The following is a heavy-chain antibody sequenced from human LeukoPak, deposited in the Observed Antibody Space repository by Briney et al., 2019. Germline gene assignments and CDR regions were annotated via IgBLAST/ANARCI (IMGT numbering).Heavy chain of an antibody. CDR1: GFTFSTYG. V-gene: IGHV3-30*02. CDR2: IPFDGNNE. J-gene: IGHJ4*02. Sequence: GGSLRVSCAASGFTFSTYGMHWVRQPPGKGLEWVAFIPFDGNNEYYADSVKGRFTISRDNFKNTLYLQLNSLRAEDTAVYYCAKTWNDVLDYWGQGTLVTVSS. CDR3: AKTWNDVLDY. D-gene: IGHD1-1*01.